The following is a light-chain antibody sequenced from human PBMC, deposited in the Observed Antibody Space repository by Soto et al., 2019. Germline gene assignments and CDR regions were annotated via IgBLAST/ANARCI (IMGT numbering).Light chain of an antibody. CDR3: QKLDSYPLT. V-gene: IGKV1-9*01. CDR2: AAS. CDR1: QGISSY. J-gene: IGKJ4*01. Sequence: DIQLTQSPSFLSASVGDRVTITCRASQGISSYLAWYQQKPGKAPNLLIYAASTLQSGVPSRLSGSGFGTEFTLTISGLQPEDFAVYYCQKLDSYPLTFGGGTKVEIK.